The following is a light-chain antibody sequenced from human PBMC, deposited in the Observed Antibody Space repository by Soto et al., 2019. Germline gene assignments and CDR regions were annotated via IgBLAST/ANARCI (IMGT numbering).Light chain of an antibody. CDR2: GAS. CDR1: QSVSRN. V-gene: IGKV3-15*01. Sequence: EIVMTQSPATLSVSPGERATLSCRASQSVSRNLAWYQQKPGQAPRLLIYGASTRAASFSARFSGSGSGTDFTLTISSLQSEDFAVYYCQQYNNWPRTFGQGTKVYIK. J-gene: IGKJ1*01. CDR3: QQYNNWPRT.